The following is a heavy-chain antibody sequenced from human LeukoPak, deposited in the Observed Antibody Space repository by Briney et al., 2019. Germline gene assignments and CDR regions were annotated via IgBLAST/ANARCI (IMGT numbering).Heavy chain of an antibody. Sequence: SGPTLVNPTQTLTLTCTFSGFSVSATGVGEGWIRQAPGKALEWLGLIYWDDDKRYSPSLENRLTITKDTSKNQVVLMMTNMEPVDTGTYYCARDHDGYDIWGQGTMVTVSS. CDR3: ARDHDGYDI. V-gene: IGHV2-5*02. CDR1: GFSVSATGVG. J-gene: IGHJ3*02. CDR2: IYWDDDK.